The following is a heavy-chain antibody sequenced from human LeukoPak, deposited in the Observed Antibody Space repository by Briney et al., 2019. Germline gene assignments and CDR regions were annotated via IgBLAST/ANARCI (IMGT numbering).Heavy chain of an antibody. Sequence: QPGGSLRLSCAASGFTFSNYAMNWVRQAPGKGLEWVSAISGSGGSTYYADSVKGRFTISRDNSKNTLYLQMNSLRAEDTAVYYCAKDQAPILWFGEYPSSLYGMDVWGQGTTVTVSS. CDR3: AKDQAPILWFGEYPSSLYGMDV. V-gene: IGHV3-23*01. J-gene: IGHJ6*02. CDR1: GFTFSNYA. CDR2: ISGSGGST. D-gene: IGHD3-10*01.